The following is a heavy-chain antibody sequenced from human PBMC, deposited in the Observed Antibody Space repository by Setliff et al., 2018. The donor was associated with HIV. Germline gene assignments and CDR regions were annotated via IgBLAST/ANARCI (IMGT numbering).Heavy chain of an antibody. CDR1: GSTFSSYA. CDR2: ISYDGSNE. V-gene: IGHV3-30-3*01. J-gene: IGHJ6*02. CDR3: ARIRGFCSGGSCYPYYYYAMDV. D-gene: IGHD2-15*01. Sequence: GWSLRLSCAASGSTFSSYAMHWVRQAPGKGLEWVAVISYDGSNEYYADSVKDRFTISRDNSKNTLYLQMNSLRAEDTALYYCARIRGFCSGGSCYPYYYYAMDVWGQGTTVTVSS.